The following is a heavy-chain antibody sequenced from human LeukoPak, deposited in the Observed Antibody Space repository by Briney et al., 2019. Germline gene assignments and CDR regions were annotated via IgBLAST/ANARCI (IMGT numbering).Heavy chain of an antibody. CDR2: ISYDGSNK. CDR3: AKVAVGATDGDY. J-gene: IGHJ4*02. V-gene: IGHV3-30*18. CDR1: GFTFSSYG. D-gene: IGHD1-26*01. Sequence: PGKSLRLSCAASGFTFSSYGMHWVRQAPGKGLEWVAVISYDGSNKYYADSVKGRFTISRDNSKNTLYLQMNSLRAEDTAVYYCAKVAVGATDGDYWGQGTLSPSPQ.